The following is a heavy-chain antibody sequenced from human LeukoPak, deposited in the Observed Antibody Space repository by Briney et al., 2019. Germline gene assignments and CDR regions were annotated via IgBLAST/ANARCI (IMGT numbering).Heavy chain of an antibody. Sequence: GGSLRLSCAASGFTFNNYGMHWVRQAPGKGLEWVAIISYDGSNKYYADSVKGRFTISRDNSKNTLYLQMSSLRAEDTAVYFCARPPHSCSSTSCYSQYWGQGALVTVSP. CDR3: ARPPHSCSSTSCYSQY. J-gene: IGHJ4*02. CDR1: GFTFNNYG. CDR2: ISYDGSNK. D-gene: IGHD2-2*02. V-gene: IGHV3-30*03.